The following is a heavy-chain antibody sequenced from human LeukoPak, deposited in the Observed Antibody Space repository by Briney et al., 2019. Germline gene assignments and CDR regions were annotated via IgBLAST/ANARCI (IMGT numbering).Heavy chain of an antibody. J-gene: IGHJ4*02. CDR2: ISGSGGST. CDR1: GFTFDDYA. V-gene: IGHV3-23*01. Sequence: GGSLRLSCAASGFTFDDYAMHWVRQAPGKGLEWVSLISGSGGSTYYADSVKGRFTISRDNSKNTLYLQMNSLRAEDTAVYYCAKKVRLPYYFDYWGQGTLVTVSS. CDR3: AKKVRLPYYFDY. D-gene: IGHD2-15*01.